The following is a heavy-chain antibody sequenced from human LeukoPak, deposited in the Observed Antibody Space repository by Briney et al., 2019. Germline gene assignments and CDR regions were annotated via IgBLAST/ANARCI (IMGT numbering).Heavy chain of an antibody. CDR2: IYSGDSDT. CDR3: ARRFHDFWSGPLNYFDY. V-gene: IGHV5-51*01. CDR1: GYSFTSYW. D-gene: IGHD3-3*01. Sequence: GESLKISCKGSGYSFTSYWIGWVRHMTGKGLEWMGIIYSGDSDTRYSPSFQGQVTISADKSISTAYLQWSSLKASDTAMYYCARRFHDFWSGPLNYFDYWGQGTLVTVSS. J-gene: IGHJ4*02.